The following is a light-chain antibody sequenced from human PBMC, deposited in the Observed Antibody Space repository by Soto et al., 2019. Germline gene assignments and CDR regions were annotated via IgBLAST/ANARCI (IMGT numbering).Light chain of an antibody. CDR3: KQYGSSPPVT. J-gene: IGKJ2*01. CDR2: GSS. V-gene: IGKV3-20*01. CDR1: QSVSSSY. Sequence: EIVLTQSPGTLSLSPGERATLSCRASQSVSSSYLAWYQQKPGQAPRLLIYGSSSRATGIPDRFSGSGSGTDFTHTIIRLEPEDFAVYYCKQYGSSPPVTFGQGTKLEIK.